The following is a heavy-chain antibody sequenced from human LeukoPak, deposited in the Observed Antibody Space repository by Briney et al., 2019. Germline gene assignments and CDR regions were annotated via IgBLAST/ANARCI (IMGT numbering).Heavy chain of an antibody. CDR1: GGSISSSNW. CDR3: ASSSIAARYFYY. Sequence: SETLSLTCAVSGGSISSSNWWSWVRQPPGKGLEWIGEIYHSGSTNYNPSLKSRVTISVDKSKNQFSLKLSSVTAADTAVYYCASSSIAARYFYYWGQGTLVTVSS. CDR2: IYHSGST. J-gene: IGHJ4*02. D-gene: IGHD6-6*01. V-gene: IGHV4-4*02.